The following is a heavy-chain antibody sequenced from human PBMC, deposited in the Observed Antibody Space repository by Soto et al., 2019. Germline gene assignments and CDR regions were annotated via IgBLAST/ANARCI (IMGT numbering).Heavy chain of an antibody. CDR2: VYYSGST. V-gene: IGHV4-59*01. CDR1: GGSIRSYY. CDR3: ARDSYNFED. Sequence: NPSETLSLTCTVSGGSIRSYYWSWIRQPPGKGLEWIGYVYYSGSTDYNPSLKSRVTISVDTSKNQFSLKLRSVTAADTAVYYCARDSYNFEDWRQGTLVTVSS. D-gene: IGHD5-18*01. J-gene: IGHJ4*02.